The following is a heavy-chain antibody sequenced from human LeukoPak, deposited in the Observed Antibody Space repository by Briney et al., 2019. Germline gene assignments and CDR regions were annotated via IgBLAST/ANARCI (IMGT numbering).Heavy chain of an antibody. V-gene: IGHV1-2*02. CDR1: GYTFTSYY. Sequence: ASVKVSCKASGYTFTSYYMHWVRQAPGQGLEWMGWINPNSGGTNYAQKFQGRVTMTRDTSISTAYMELSRLRSDDTAVYYCARAGAEYYDFWSGYFDPWGQGTLVTVSS. CDR2: INPNSGGT. J-gene: IGHJ5*02. CDR3: ARAGAEYYDFWSGYFDP. D-gene: IGHD3-3*01.